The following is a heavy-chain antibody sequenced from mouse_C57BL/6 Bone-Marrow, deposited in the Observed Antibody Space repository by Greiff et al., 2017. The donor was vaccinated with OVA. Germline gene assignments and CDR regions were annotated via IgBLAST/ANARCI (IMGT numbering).Heavy chain of an antibody. CDR2: IHPNSGST. Sequence: VQLQQPGAELVKPGASVKLSCKASGYTFTSYWMHWVKQRPGQGLEWIGMIHPNSGSTNYNEKFKSKATLTVDKSSSTAYMQLRSLTSEDSAVYYCARETGAWFAYWGQGTLVTVSA. CDR3: ARETGAWFAY. D-gene: IGHD4-1*01. J-gene: IGHJ3*01. CDR1: GYTFTSYW. V-gene: IGHV1-64*01.